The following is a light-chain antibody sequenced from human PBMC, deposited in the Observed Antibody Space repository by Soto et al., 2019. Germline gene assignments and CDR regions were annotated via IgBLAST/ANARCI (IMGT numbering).Light chain of an antibody. Sequence: DTQMTQSPSSLSASVGDRVTITCQASRDITDYLNWYQQNPGKAPKLLIYDASNLETGVPSRFSGSGSGTEFTLTISSLQPDDFATYYCQHYNSYSEAFGQGTKVDIK. CDR3: QHYNSYSEA. CDR2: DAS. CDR1: RDITDY. J-gene: IGKJ1*01. V-gene: IGKV1-33*01.